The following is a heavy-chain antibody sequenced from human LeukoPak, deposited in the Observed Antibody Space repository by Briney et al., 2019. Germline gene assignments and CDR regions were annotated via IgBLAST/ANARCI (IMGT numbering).Heavy chain of an antibody. CDR1: GFTFSDYA. D-gene: IGHD3-22*01. CDR3: SRFYSSGWASGAFDI. Sequence: GGSLRLSCTTSGFTFSDYAVSWVRQAPGKGLEWMGFIRNKANGGTTEYAASVKGRFTISRDDSKTIAHLQMSSLKTEDTAVYYCSRFYSSGWASGAFDIWGQGTMVTVSS. CDR2: IRNKANGGTT. V-gene: IGHV3-49*04. J-gene: IGHJ3*02.